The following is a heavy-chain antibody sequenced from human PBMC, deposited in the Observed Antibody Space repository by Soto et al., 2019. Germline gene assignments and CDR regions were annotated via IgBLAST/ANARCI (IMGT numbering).Heavy chain of an antibody. Sequence: PGGSLRLSCAASGFTFSDYYMSWVRQAPGRGLEWISYSSNSGTFARYATSVEGRFSISRDNANNSLYLEMNSLRVEDTAVYYCARSGDNFNVLDYWVQGTPVTVSS. CDR2: SSNSGTFA. J-gene: IGHJ4*02. D-gene: IGHD1-1*01. V-gene: IGHV3-11*06. CDR3: ARSGDNFNVLDY. CDR1: GFTFSDYY.